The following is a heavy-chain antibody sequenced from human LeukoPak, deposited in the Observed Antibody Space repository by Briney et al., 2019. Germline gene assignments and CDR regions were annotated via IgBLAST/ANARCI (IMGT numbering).Heavy chain of an antibody. D-gene: IGHD2-21*02. J-gene: IGHJ6*02. CDR2: INDSGSS. CDR3: AKVRKVTAFYYGMDV. Sequence: SETLSLTCAVYGGSFSGYYWSWIRQPPGKGLEWIGEINDSGSSNYNPSLKSRVTISVDTSKTQFSLKLRSVTAADTAVYYCAKVRKVTAFYYGMDVWGQGTTVTVSS. V-gene: IGHV4-34*01. CDR1: GGSFSGYY.